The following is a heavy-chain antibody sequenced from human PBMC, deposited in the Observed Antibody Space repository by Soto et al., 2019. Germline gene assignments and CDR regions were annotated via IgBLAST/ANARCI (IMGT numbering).Heavy chain of an antibody. Sequence: SETLSLTCTVSGGSISSYYWSWLRQPPGKGLEWIGYIYNIGSTNYNPSLRSRVTISVDTSKNQFSLKLSSVTAADTAVYYCAREGDVPYYYYGMDVWGQGTTVTVSS. V-gene: IGHV4-4*08. CDR1: GGSISSYY. J-gene: IGHJ6*02. D-gene: IGHD2-21*02. CDR3: AREGDVPYYYYGMDV. CDR2: IYNIGST.